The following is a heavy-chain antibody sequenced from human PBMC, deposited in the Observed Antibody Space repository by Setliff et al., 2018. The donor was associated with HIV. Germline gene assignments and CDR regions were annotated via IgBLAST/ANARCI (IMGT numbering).Heavy chain of an antibody. CDR3: VRSIHGGGSEPFDT. CDR2: IHYSGST. V-gene: IGHV4-4*07. Sequence: NPSETLSLTCSVSGDSIGTYYWNWIRQSAGKGLEFIGNIHYSGSTDYNPSIKSRVTMSVDTSNNQFSLSLTSVTAADTAVYYCVRSIHGGGSEPFDTWGQGILVTVSS. D-gene: IGHD3-10*01. J-gene: IGHJ5*02. CDR1: GDSIGTYY.